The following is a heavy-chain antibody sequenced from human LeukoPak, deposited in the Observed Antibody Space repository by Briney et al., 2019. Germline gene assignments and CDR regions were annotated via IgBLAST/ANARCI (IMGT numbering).Heavy chain of an antibody. D-gene: IGHD3-3*01. J-gene: IGHJ5*02. Sequence: PGGSLRLSCAASGFTFSNAWMNWIRQAPGKGLEWVSYISSSGSTIYYADSVKGRFTISRDNAKNSLYLQMNSLRAEDTAVYYCARRTLSPRRFLERVNWFDPWGQGTLVTVSS. CDR3: ARRTLSPRRFLERVNWFDP. CDR2: ISSSGSTI. CDR1: GFTFSNAW. V-gene: IGHV3-11*01.